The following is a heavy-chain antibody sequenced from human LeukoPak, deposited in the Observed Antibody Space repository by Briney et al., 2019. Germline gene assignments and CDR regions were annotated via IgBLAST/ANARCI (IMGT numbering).Heavy chain of an antibody. CDR3: ARDTDILTGYPEGWDYYYGMDV. V-gene: IGHV3-7*01. J-gene: IGHJ6*02. CDR1: GFIFSSYW. CDR2: MKQDGSEK. Sequence: GGSLSLSCAASGFIFSSYWMTWVRQAPGKGLDWVANMKQDGSEKHYVDSVKGRFTISRDNARNSLYLQMNSLRAEDTAVYYCARDTDILTGYPEGWDYYYGMDVWGQGATVTVSS. D-gene: IGHD3-9*01.